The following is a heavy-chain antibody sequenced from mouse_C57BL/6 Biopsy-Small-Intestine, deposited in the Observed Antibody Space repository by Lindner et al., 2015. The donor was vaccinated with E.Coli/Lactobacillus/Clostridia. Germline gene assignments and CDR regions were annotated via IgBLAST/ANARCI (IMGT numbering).Heavy chain of an antibody. Sequence: VQLQESGAELVRPGTSVKVSCKASGYAFTNYLIEWVKQRPGQGLEWIGVINPGSGGTNYNEKFKGKATLAADKSSSTAYMQLSSLTSEDSAVYFCARDYFDYWGQGTTLTVSS. CDR3: ARDYFDY. CDR1: GYAFTNYL. J-gene: IGHJ2*01. CDR2: INPGSGGT. V-gene: IGHV1-54*01.